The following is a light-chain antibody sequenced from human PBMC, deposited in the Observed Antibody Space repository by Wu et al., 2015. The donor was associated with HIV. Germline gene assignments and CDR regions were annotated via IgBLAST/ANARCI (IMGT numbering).Light chain of an antibody. Sequence: DIQMTQSPSTLSTSVGDRVTITCRASQSISNWLAWYQQKPGKAPKLLIYKASSLKSGVPSRFSGGGSGTEFTLTITSLQPDDFATYYCQQYDNSPWTFGQGTKVEIK. CDR1: QSISNW. CDR2: KAS. V-gene: IGKV1-5*03. CDR3: QQYDNSPWT. J-gene: IGKJ1*01.